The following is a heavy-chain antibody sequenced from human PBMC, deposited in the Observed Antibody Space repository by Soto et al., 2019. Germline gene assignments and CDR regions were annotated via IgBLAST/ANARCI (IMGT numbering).Heavy chain of an antibody. V-gene: IGHV3-30*04. D-gene: IGHD5-18*01. CDR3: ARVPTALAYDY. Sequence: SLRLSCAASGFAISTYTMHWVRQDPGKGLEWVAVITNDGRKTYYADSVKGRFTVSRDTSSNTLYLQMNSLRSDDTAIYYCARVPTALAYDYWGQGTLVTVS. CDR2: ITNDGRKT. J-gene: IGHJ4*02. CDR1: GFAISTYT.